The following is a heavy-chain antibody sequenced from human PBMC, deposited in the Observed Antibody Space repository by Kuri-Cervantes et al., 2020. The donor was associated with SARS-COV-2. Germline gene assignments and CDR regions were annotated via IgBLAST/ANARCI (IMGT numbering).Heavy chain of an antibody. D-gene: IGHD2-2*01. CDR2: IYDSGST. J-gene: IGHJ4*02. CDR3: ARQGTIVVVPAAVKTYFDY. V-gene: IGHV4-39*01. CDR1: GGSIGSSSNY. Sequence: STVSGGSIGSSSNYWGWIRQPPGKGLEWIGRIYDSGSTYYNSSLKSRVTISVDTSKNQFSLKLSSVTAADTAVYYCARQGTIVVVPAAVKTYFDYWGQGTLVTVSS.